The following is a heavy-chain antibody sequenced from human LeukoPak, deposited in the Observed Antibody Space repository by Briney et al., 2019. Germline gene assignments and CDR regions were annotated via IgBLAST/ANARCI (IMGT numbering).Heavy chain of an antibody. CDR1: GGSISSGGYS. CDR3: ARDLDYYGSGSYYKGYFDY. D-gene: IGHD3-10*01. J-gene: IGHJ4*02. Sequence: SQTLSLTCAVSGGSISSGGYSWSWIRQPPGKGLEWIGYIYHSGSTYYNPSLKSRVTISVDRSKNQFSLKLSSVTAADTAVYYCARDLDYYGSGSYYKGYFDYWGQGTLVTVSS. CDR2: IYHSGST. V-gene: IGHV4-30-2*01.